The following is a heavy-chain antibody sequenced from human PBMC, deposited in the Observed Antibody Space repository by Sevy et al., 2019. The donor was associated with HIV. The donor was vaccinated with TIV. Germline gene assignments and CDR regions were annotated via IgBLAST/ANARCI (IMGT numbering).Heavy chain of an antibody. CDR1: GFTFSNYW. CDR2: IKQDGSEK. CDR3: ARKRYYYDCSGYFYFDY. Sequence: GGSLRLSCAASGFTFSNYWMSWVRQAPGKGLEWVANIKQDGSEKNYMDSVKGRFTTSRDNARNSLYLQMNSVRAEDTAVYYCARKRYYYDCSGYFYFDYWGQGTLVTVSS. J-gene: IGHJ4*02. D-gene: IGHD3-22*01. V-gene: IGHV3-7*01.